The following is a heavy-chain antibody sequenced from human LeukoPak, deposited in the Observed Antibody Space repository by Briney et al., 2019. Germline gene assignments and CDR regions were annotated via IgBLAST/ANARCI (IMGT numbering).Heavy chain of an antibody. CDR1: GGSISSYY. CDR2: IYYSGST. D-gene: IGHD5-18*01. Sequence: SEALSLTCTVSGGSISSYYWSWIRQPPGKGLEWIGYIYYSGSTNYNPSLKSRVTISVDTSKNQFSLKLSSVTAADTAVYYCARVVGGYSYGQFDYWGQGTLVTVSS. V-gene: IGHV4-59*01. J-gene: IGHJ4*02. CDR3: ARVVGGYSYGQFDY.